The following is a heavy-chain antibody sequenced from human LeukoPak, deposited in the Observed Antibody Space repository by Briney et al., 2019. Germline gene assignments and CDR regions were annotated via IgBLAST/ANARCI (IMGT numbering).Heavy chain of an antibody. J-gene: IGHJ4*02. CDR1: GGSISSRY. Sequence: SETLSLTCTVSGGSISSRYWTWIRQSPGKGLEWIGYIYYSGSTNYNPSLKSRVTISVDTSKNQFSLKLSSVTAADTAVYYCARGGSYVDYRGQGTLVTVSS. CDR2: IYYSGST. V-gene: IGHV4-59*11. D-gene: IGHD1-26*01. CDR3: ARGGSYVDY.